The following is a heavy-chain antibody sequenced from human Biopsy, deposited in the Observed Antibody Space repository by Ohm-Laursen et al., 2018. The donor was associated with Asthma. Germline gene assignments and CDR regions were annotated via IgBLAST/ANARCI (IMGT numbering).Heavy chain of an antibody. J-gene: IGHJ4*02. CDR2: IYYSGST. V-gene: IGHV4-31*11. D-gene: IGHD7-27*01. CDR1: GGSISSGGYY. CDR3: ARWGSFGFDY. Sequence: SQTLSLTCAVSGGSISSGGYYWSWIRQHPGKGLEWIGYIYYSGSTYYNPSLKSRVTISVDTSKNQFSLNLSSVTAADTAAYYCARWGSFGFDYWGQGTLVTVSS.